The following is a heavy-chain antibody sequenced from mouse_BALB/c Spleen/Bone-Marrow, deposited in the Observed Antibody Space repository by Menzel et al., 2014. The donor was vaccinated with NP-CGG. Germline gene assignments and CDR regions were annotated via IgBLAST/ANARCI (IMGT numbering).Heavy chain of an antibody. V-gene: IGHV1-5*01. D-gene: IGHD3-1*01. Sequence: VQLQQSGTVLARPGAAVKMSCKASGYTFSNYRMHWVKQRPGQGLEWIGTIYPGNSDTTYNQNFKGKAKLTAVTSTSTAYMELSSLTNGDSAVYYCTTLARNNFDYWGQGTTLTVSS. CDR3: TTLARNNFDY. CDR2: IYPGNSDT. CDR1: GYTFSNYR. J-gene: IGHJ2*01.